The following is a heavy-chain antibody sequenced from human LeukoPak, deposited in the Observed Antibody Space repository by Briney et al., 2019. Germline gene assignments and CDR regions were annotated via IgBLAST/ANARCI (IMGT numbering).Heavy chain of an antibody. CDR2: INPSSGGT. CDR1: GYSFTVYY. J-gene: IGHJ4*02. CDR3: ARDPSPYYDFWSGQYYFDY. D-gene: IGHD3-3*01. V-gene: IGHV1-2*02. Sequence: ASVKVSCKASGYSFTVYYMHWVRQVPGQGLEWMGWINPSSGGTKFAQRFQGRVTMTRDTSISTAYMELSRLRSDDTAVYYCARDPSPYYDFWSGQYYFDYWGQGTLVTVSS.